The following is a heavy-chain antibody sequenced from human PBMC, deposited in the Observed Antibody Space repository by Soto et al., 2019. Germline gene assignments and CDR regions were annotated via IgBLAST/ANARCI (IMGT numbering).Heavy chain of an antibody. CDR1: GGTFSSYA. J-gene: IGHJ6*02. Sequence: ASVKVSCKASGGTFSSYAISWVRQAPGQGLEWMGGIIPIFGTTNYAQKFQGRVTMTTDESTDTAYMELSSLRSEDMAVYYCATRRFGELSYYYYGMDVWGQGTTVTVSS. D-gene: IGHD3-10*01. CDR3: ATRRFGELSYYYYGMDV. CDR2: IIPIFGTT. V-gene: IGHV1-69*05.